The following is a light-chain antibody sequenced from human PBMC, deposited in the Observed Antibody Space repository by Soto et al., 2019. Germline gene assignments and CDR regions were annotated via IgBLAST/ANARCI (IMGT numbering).Light chain of an antibody. CDR2: DAS. Sequence: ILFTKSPAPLFLSSGGRAPLPCRASQSVSSYLAWYQQKPGQAPRLLIYDASNRATGIPARFSGSGSGTDFTLTISSLEPEDFAVYYCQQRSNWLITFGQGTRLEIK. CDR3: QQRSNWLIT. J-gene: IGKJ5*01. CDR1: QSVSSY. V-gene: IGKV3-11*01.